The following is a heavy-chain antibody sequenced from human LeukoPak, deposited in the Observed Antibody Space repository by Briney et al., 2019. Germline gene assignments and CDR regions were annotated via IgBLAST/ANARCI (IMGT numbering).Heavy chain of an antibody. CDR1: GFTFSSYA. J-gene: IGHJ1*01. CDR3: TRAASDCSSTSCFTRYFQH. V-gene: IGHV3-30-3*01. Sequence: GGSLRLSCAASGFTFSSYAMHWVRQAPGKGLEWVAVISYDGSNKYYADSVKGRFTISRDNSKNTLYLQMNSLRAEDTAVYYCTRAASDCSSTSCFTRYFQHWGQGTLVTVSS. CDR2: ISYDGSNK. D-gene: IGHD2-2*01.